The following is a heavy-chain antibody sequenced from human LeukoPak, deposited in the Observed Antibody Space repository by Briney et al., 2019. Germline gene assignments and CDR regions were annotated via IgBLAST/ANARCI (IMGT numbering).Heavy chain of an antibody. V-gene: IGHV1-69*04. J-gene: IGHJ4*02. CDR1: GGTFSSYA. CDR2: IIPIFGIA. CDR3: ARGEMATPFDY. Sequence: SVKVSCKASGGTFSSYAIRWVRQAPGQGLEWMGRIIPIFGIANYAQKFQGRVTITADKSTSTAYMELSSQRSEDTAVYYCARGEMATPFDYWGQGTLVTVSS. D-gene: IGHD5-24*01.